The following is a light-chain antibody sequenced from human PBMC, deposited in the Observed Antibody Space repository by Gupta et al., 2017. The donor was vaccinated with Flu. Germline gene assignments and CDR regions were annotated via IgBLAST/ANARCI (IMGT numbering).Light chain of an antibody. CDR3: QQYGSSPMYT. CDR2: GAS. V-gene: IGKV3-20*01. Sequence: EIVLTQSPGTMSLSPGERDTLSCSASQSVSSSYLAWYQQKPGQAPRLLIYGASSRATGIPDRFSGSGSGTDFTLTISRLEPEDFAVYYCQQYGSSPMYTFGQGTKLEIK. J-gene: IGKJ2*01. CDR1: QSVSSSY.